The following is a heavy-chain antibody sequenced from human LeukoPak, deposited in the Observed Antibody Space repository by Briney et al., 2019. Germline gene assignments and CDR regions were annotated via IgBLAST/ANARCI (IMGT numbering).Heavy chain of an antibody. Sequence: ASVKVSCKASGYTFTGYYMHWVRQAPGQGLEWMGWINPNSGGTNYAQKFQGRVTMTRDTSISTAYMELSRLRSDDTAVYYCARGGLELGGPDAFDIWGQGTMVTVSS. D-gene: IGHD1-7*01. CDR3: ARGGLELGGPDAFDI. CDR1: GYTFTGYY. CDR2: INPNSGGT. V-gene: IGHV1-2*02. J-gene: IGHJ3*02.